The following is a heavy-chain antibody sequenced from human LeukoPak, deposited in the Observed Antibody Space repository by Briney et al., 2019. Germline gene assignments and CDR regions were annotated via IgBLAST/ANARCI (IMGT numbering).Heavy chain of an antibody. V-gene: IGHV4-30-4*01. D-gene: IGHD1-1*01. CDR1: GGSISSGDYY. J-gene: IGHJ4*02. CDR3: ARVNINNWRSCDY. Sequence: RPSETLSLTCTVSGGSISSGDYYWSWIRQPPGKGLEWIGYIYYSGSPYYNPSLKSRVTISVDTSKNQFSLKLSSVTAADTAVYYCARVNINNWRSCDYWGQGTLVTVSS. CDR2: IYYSGSP.